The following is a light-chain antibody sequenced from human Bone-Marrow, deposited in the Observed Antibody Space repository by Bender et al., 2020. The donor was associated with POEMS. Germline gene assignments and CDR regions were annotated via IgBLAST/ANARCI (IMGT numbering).Light chain of an antibody. Sequence: SYVLTQPPSVSVAPGETARITCGVNNIGIKSVQWYQEKSGQAPVLVVYDDRDRPSGIPERFSGSNSGNTATLTISGAQAMDEADYYCQAWGDNYTAGFGGGTKLTVL. CDR3: QAWGDNYTAG. J-gene: IGLJ2*01. CDR1: NIGIKS. CDR2: DDR. V-gene: IGLV3-21*02.